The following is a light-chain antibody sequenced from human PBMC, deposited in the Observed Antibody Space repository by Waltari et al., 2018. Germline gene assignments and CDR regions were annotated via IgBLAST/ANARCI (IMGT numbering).Light chain of an antibody. CDR1: QGISSY. Sequence: AIRITQSPSSLSASTGDRVTITCRASQGISSYLAWYQQKPGKAPKLLIYAASILQSGVPSRFSGSGSGTDFTLTISCLQSEDFATYYCQQYYSYQWTFGQGTKVEIK. CDR3: QQYYSYQWT. J-gene: IGKJ1*01. V-gene: IGKV1-8*01. CDR2: AAS.